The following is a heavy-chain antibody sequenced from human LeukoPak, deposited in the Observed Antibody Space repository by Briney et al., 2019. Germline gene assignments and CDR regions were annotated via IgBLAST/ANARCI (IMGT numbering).Heavy chain of an antibody. CDR1: GFTFSSYW. CDR3: ARTPEDYYDSSGYPPGGFDP. Sequence: GGSLRLSCAASGFTFSSYWMHWVRQAPGKGLVWVSRINSDGSSTSYADSVKGRFTISRDNAKNTLYLQMNSLRAEDTAVYHCARTPEDYYDSSGYPPGGFDPWGQGTLVTVSS. J-gene: IGHJ5*02. V-gene: IGHV3-74*01. D-gene: IGHD3-22*01. CDR2: INSDGSST.